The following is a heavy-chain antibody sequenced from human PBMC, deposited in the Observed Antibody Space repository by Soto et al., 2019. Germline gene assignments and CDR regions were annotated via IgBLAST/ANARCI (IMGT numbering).Heavy chain of an antibody. V-gene: IGHV3-74*01. J-gene: IGHJ4*02. CDR2: INSDGSST. CDR1: GFTFSSYW. Sequence: GGSLRLACAAAGFTFSSYWMHWVRQAPGKGLVWVSRINSDGSSTSYADSVKGRFTISRDNSKNTLYLQMSSLRAEDTAVYYCVTPLVDYYDSSGPSDYWGQGTLVTVSS. CDR3: VTPLVDYYDSSGPSDY. D-gene: IGHD3-22*01.